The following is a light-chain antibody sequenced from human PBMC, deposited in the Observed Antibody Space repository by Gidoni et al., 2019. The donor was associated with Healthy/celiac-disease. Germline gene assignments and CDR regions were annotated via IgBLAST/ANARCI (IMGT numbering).Light chain of an antibody. J-gene: IGKJ1*01. CDR1: QNVSRNY. Sequence: EIVLTQSPGTLSLSPGQRATLSCRASQNVSRNYLAWYQQKTGQAPRLLIYGASSRATGVPDRFSGSGSGTDFILTINRLEPEDFAVYYCQQYGGSPRTFGQXTKVEIK. V-gene: IGKV3-20*01. CDR2: GAS. CDR3: QQYGGSPRT.